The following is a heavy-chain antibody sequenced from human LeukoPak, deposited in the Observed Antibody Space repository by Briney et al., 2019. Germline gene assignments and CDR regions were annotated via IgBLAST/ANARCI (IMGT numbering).Heavy chain of an antibody. J-gene: IGHJ4*02. Sequence: GGSLRLSCAASGFTFSSYAMSWVRQAPGKGLEWVSAISGSGGSTYYADSVKGRFTISRDNSKNTLYLQMNSLRAEDTAVYYCAKGGSGSYYKSPLFYWGQGTLVTVSS. CDR1: GFTFSSYA. D-gene: IGHD3-10*01. V-gene: IGHV3-23*01. CDR2: ISGSGGST. CDR3: AKGGSGSYYKSPLFY.